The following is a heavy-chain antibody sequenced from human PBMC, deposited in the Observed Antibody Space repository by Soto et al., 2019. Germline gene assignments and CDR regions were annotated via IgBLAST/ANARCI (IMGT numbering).Heavy chain of an antibody. Sequence: GASVKVSFKASGGTFSSYAISWLRQAPGQGLEWMGGIIPIFGTANYAQKFQGRVTITADESTSTAYMELSSLRSEDTAVYYCARVATMIVQGLNWFDPWGQGTLVTVSS. D-gene: IGHD3-22*01. CDR3: ARVATMIVQGLNWFDP. V-gene: IGHV1-69*13. CDR1: GGTFSSYA. J-gene: IGHJ5*02. CDR2: IIPIFGTA.